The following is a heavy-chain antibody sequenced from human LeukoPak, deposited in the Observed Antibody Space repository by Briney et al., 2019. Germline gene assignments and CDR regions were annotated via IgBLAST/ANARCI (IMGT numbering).Heavy chain of an antibody. CDR1: GFTFSAYA. J-gene: IGHJ3*02. CDR3: ARDPNGDYIGAFDM. V-gene: IGHV3-23*01. D-gene: IGHD4-17*01. Sequence: GGSLRLSCTASGFTFSAYATMWVRQAPGKGPEWVSAIRGGGGSAFYADSVKGRFTISRDNSKYTLFLQMNSLRAEVTAVYYCARDPNGDYIGAFDMWGPGTMVTVSS. CDR2: IRGGGGSA.